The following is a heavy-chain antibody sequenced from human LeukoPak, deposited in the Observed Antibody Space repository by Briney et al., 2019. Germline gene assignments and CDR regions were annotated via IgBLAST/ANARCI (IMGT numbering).Heavy chain of an antibody. CDR3: AKDDHGGSGWRDYFDY. J-gene: IGHJ4*02. Sequence: GGSLRLSCAASGFTFSSYAMSWVRQAPGKGLEWVSAISGSGGSTYYAESVKGRFTISRDNSKNTLYLQMYSLRAEDTAVYYCAKDDHGGSGWRDYFDYWGQGTLVTVSS. V-gene: IGHV3-23*01. CDR2: ISGSGGST. CDR1: GFTFSSYA. D-gene: IGHD6-19*01.